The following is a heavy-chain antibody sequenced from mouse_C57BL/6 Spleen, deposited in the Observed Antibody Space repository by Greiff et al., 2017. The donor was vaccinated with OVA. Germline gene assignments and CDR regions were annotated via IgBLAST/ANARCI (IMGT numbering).Heavy chain of an antibody. Sequence: EVQLVESGPGLVKPSQSLSLTCSVTGYSITSGYYWNWIRQFPGNKPEWMGYISYDGSNNYNPSLKNRISITRDTSKNQFFLKLNSVTTEDTATYYCARGEGDGRFDYWGQGTTLTVSS. CDR3: ARGEGDGRFDY. V-gene: IGHV3-6*01. CDR1: GYSITSGYY. J-gene: IGHJ2*01. D-gene: IGHD3-3*01. CDR2: ISYDGSN.